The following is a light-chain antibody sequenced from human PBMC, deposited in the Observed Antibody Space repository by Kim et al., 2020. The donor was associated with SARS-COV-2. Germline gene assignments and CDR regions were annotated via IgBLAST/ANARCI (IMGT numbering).Light chain of an antibody. CDR3: QQYNSYPWT. V-gene: IGKV1-5*01. Sequence: DIQMTQSPSTRSASIGDRVTVTCRASERISSWLAWYQKKPGKAPKVVIYDASILESGVPSRFSGSGSGTEFTLTFSSLQPDDFATYYCQQYNSYPWTFGQGTKVEIK. CDR1: ERISSW. CDR2: DAS. J-gene: IGKJ1*01.